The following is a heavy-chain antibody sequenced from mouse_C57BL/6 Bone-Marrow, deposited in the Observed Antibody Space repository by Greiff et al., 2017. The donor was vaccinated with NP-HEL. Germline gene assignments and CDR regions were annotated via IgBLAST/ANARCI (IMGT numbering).Heavy chain of an antibody. CDR3: GGHSSVYFYAMDY. Sequence: VQLQQSGAELVKPGASVKLSCTASGFNIKDYYMHWVKQRTEQGLEWIGRIDPEDGETKYAPKFQGKATITADTSSNTAYLSRSSLTSEDTAVYYCGGHSSVYFYAMDYWCQATSVTVSS. V-gene: IGHV14-2*01. J-gene: IGHJ4*01. CDR2: IDPEDGET. CDR1: GFNIKDYY. D-gene: IGHD3-2*02.